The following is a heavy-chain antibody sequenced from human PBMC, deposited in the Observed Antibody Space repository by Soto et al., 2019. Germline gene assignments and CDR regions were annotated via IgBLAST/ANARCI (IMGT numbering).Heavy chain of an antibody. Sequence: QVQLVQSGAEVKKPGASVKVSCKASGYTFTSYDINWVRQATGQGLVRMGWMNPNSGNKGYAQKFQGSVTMTRNTSISPAYMELSSLISEDTAVYYCARERTGTPSMDVRGQGTTVTVSS. CDR1: GYTFTSYD. CDR3: ARERTGTPSMDV. D-gene: IGHD1-1*01. V-gene: IGHV1-8*01. CDR2: MNPNSGNK. J-gene: IGHJ6*02.